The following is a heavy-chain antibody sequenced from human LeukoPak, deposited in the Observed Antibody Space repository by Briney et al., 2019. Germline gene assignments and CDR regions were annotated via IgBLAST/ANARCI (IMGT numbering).Heavy chain of an antibody. CDR3: ARVRLTYNYDKSAYYFNYFDF. Sequence: GGSLRLSCEASGFTLSSYAMHWVRQAPDKGLQWMAVISYDGSNKYYADSVKGRFTISRDNSKNTLYLQMNNLRAEDTAVYYCARVRLTYNYDKSAYYFNYFDFWGQGTLVTVSS. J-gene: IGHJ4*02. CDR2: ISYDGSNK. V-gene: IGHV3-30*04. D-gene: IGHD3-22*01. CDR1: GFTLSSYA.